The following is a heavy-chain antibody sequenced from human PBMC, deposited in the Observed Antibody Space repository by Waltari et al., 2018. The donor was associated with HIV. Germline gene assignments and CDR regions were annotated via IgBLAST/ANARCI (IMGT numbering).Heavy chain of an antibody. D-gene: IGHD3-10*01. V-gene: IGHV3-15*01. Sequence: EVQLVESGGDLLKPGGCLRLSCADSGFTLNSVGMSWVRQGPGEGVEWVGRMKTKGDGGETDYDADEKGGITNSRDDSKSTSYLQMNSLKSEDKTVYYCTSEEGNGSGSHFDHWGQGTLVTVSS. J-gene: IGHJ4*02. CDR1: GFTLNSVG. CDR3: TSEEGNGSGSHFDH. CDR2: MKTKGDGGET.